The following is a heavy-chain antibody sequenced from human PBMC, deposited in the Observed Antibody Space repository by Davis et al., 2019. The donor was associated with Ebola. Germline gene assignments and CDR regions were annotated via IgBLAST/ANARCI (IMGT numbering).Heavy chain of an antibody. V-gene: IGHV4-61*03. J-gene: IGHJ2*01. Sequence: PSETLSLTCTVSSGSTTSGFHYWTWIRQSPGKGLEWIGHFFYSGSTTYNPSLRSRVTISLDTSKNLFSLDLTSVTAADTAVYYCARETPGLWYFDLWGPGTLVTVSS. D-gene: IGHD3-10*01. CDR3: ARETPGLWYFDL. CDR2: FFYSGST. CDR1: SGSTTSGFHY.